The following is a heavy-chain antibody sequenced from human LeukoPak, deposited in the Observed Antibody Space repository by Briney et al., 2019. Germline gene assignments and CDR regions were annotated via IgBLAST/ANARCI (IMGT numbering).Heavy chain of an antibody. V-gene: IGHV4-34*01. CDR2: INHSGST. CDR3: ARRGVTVVTRYFDY. D-gene: IGHD4-23*01. J-gene: IGHJ4*02. Sequence: SETLSLTCAVYGGAFSGFYWTWIRQSPGKGLEWIGDINHSGSTNYNPSLKSRVTISVDTSKNQFSLKLSSVTAADTAVYYCARRGVTVVTRYFDYWGQGTLVTVSS. CDR1: GGAFSGFY.